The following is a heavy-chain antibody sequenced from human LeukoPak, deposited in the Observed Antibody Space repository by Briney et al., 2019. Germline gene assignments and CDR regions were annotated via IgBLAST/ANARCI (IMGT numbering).Heavy chain of an antibody. CDR2: INHSGST. J-gene: IGHJ4*02. CDR1: GGSISSYY. CDR3: ARLRIAAAGTSDY. V-gene: IGHV4-34*01. D-gene: IGHD6-13*01. Sequence: SETLSLTCTVSGGSISSYYWSWIRQPPGKGLEWIGEINHSGSTNYNPSLKSRVTISVDTSKNQFSLKLSSVTAADTAVYYCARLRIAAAGTSDYWGQGTLVTVSS.